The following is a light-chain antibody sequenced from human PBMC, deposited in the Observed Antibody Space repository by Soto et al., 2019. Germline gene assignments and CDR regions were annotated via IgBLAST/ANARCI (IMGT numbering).Light chain of an antibody. J-gene: IGKJ5*01. Sequence: EVVMTQSPATLSVSPGERATLSCRASQSVTTDMAWYQQKPGQAPRLLIYGASSRATGVPGRFSGSGSGTDFTLTISNLQAEDFAVYYCQQFNNWPHTFGQGTRLEIK. V-gene: IGKV3D-15*01. CDR3: QQFNNWPHT. CDR2: GAS. CDR1: QSVTTD.